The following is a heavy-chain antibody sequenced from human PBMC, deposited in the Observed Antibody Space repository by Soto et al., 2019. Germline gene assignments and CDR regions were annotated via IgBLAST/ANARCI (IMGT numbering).Heavy chain of an antibody. Sequence: VQLQESGPGLVEPSGTLSLTCTASSVSFGSGIWWSWVRQPPGKGLEWIGELYHTGNTNYNTSLKSRLTMSEDESQNQFSLSLSSVTAADTAVYYCAGAASLSTFDFWGRGTLVTVSS. CDR2: LYHTGNT. CDR3: AGAASLSTFDF. J-gene: IGHJ4*01. V-gene: IGHV4-4*02. CDR1: SVSFGSGIW. D-gene: IGHD6-6*01.